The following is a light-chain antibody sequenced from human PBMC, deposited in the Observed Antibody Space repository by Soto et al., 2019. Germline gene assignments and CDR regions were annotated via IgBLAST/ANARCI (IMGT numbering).Light chain of an antibody. CDR3: MQVLQTPYT. V-gene: IGKV2-28*01. J-gene: IGKJ2*01. CDR2: LGS. CDR1: QSLLHSNGYNY. Sequence: DIVMTQSPRSLPVTPGEPASISCRSSQSLLHSNGYNYFDWYLQRPGQSPQLLIYLGSNRASGVPDRFSGSGSGTDSTLKISRVEAEDVGVYYCMQVLQTPYTFGQGTKLEIK.